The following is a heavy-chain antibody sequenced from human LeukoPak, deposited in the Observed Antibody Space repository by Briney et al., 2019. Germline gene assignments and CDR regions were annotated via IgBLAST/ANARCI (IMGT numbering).Heavy chain of an antibody. Sequence: GGSLRLSCAASGFTFSHHGMNWVRQAPGKGLEWVSGVGPSGARTYYADSVKGRFTVSRDNSKNMVFLQMNSLRAEDTAIYYCASLSGNSPLGEWGQGTLVTVSS. D-gene: IGHD4-23*01. J-gene: IGHJ4*02. CDR1: GFTFSHHG. V-gene: IGHV3-23*01. CDR3: ASLSGNSPLGE. CDR2: VGPSGART.